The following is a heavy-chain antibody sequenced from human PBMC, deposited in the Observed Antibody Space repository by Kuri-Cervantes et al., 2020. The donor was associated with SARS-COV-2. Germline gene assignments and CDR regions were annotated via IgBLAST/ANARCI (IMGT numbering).Heavy chain of an antibody. D-gene: IGHD3-16*02. Sequence: ASVKVSCKASGYTFTSYDINWVRQATGQGLEWMGWMNPNSGNTGYAQKFQGRVTMTRDTSISTAYMELSSLRSEDTAVYCCARDWAWGNNRFIGGASDIWGQGTMVTVSS. CDR1: GYTFTSYD. CDR2: MNPNSGNT. CDR3: ARDWAWGNNRFIGGASDI. J-gene: IGHJ3*02. V-gene: IGHV1-8*01.